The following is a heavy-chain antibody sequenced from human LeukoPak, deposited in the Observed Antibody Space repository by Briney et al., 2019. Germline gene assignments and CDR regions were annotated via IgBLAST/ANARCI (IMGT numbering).Heavy chain of an antibody. Sequence: SETLSLTCTVSGGSISSGGYYWSWIRQHPGKGLESIGYIYYSGSTYYNPSLKSRVTISVDTSKNQFSLKLSSVTAADTAVYYCAGSIVADRAILDYWGQGTLVTVSS. CDR1: GGSISSGGYY. V-gene: IGHV4-31*03. CDR3: AGSIVADRAILDY. CDR2: IYYSGST. J-gene: IGHJ4*02. D-gene: IGHD6-13*01.